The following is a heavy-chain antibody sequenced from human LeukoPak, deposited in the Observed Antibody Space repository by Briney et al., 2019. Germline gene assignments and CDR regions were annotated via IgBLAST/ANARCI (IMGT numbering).Heavy chain of an antibody. CDR1: GITLSNYG. Sequence: GGTLRLSCAVSGITLSNYGMSWVRQAPGKGLEWVAGISDSGGRTNYADSVKGRFTISRDNPKNTLYLQMNSLRAEDTAVYFCAKRGVVIRVILVGFHKEAYYFDSWGQGALVTVSS. D-gene: IGHD3-22*01. J-gene: IGHJ4*02. CDR2: ISDSGGRT. V-gene: IGHV3-23*01. CDR3: AKRGVVIRVILVGFHKEAYYFDS.